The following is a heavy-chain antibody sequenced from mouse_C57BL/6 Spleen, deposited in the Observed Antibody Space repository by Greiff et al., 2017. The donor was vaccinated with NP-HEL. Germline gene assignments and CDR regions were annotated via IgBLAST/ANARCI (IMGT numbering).Heavy chain of an antibody. CDR2: IDPSDSYT. J-gene: IGHJ2*01. CDR3: ARAGGLRRGDY. CDR1: GYTFTSYW. D-gene: IGHD2-4*01. Sequence: QVQLQQPGAELVMPGASVKLSCKASGYTFTSYWMHWVKQRPGQGPEWIGEIDPSDSYTNYNQKFKGKSTLTVDKSSSTAYMQLSSLTSEDSAVYYCARAGGLRRGDYWGQGTTLTVSS. V-gene: IGHV1-69*01.